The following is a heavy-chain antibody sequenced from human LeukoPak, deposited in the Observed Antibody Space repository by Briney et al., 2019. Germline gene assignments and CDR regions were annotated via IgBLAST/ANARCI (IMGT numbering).Heavy chain of an antibody. D-gene: IGHD3-10*01. V-gene: IGHV4-59*01. CDR2: IYYSGST. CDR3: ARVLYGSGFLDAFDI. Sequence: SETLSLTCTVSGGSISSYYWSWIRQPPGKGLEWIGCIYYSGSTNYNPSLKSRVTISVDTSKNQFSLKLSSVTAADTAVYYCARVLYGSGFLDAFDIWGQGTMVTVSS. CDR1: GGSISSYY. J-gene: IGHJ3*02.